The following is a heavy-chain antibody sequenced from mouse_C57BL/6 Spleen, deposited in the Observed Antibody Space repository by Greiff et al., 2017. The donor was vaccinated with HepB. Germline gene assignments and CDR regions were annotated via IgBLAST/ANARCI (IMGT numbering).Heavy chain of an antibody. D-gene: IGHD2-2*01. J-gene: IGHJ3*01. Sequence: EVQLQQSGPGLVKPSQSLSLTCSVTGYSITSGYYWNWIRQFPGNKLEWMGYISYDGSNNYNPSLKNRISITRDTSKNQFFLKLNSVTTEDTATYYCARDGYDGEGAGFAYWGQGTLVTVSA. CDR1: GYSITSGYY. CDR3: ARDGYDGEGAGFAY. V-gene: IGHV3-6*01. CDR2: ISYDGSN.